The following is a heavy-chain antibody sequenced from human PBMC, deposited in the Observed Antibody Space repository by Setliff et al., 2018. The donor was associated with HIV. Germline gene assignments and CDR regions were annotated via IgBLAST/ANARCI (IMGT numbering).Heavy chain of an antibody. CDR3: ARRDGRSMNAFQI. J-gene: IGHJ3*01. CDR2: IYPDDSNI. D-gene: IGHD6-13*01. CDR1: EYTFTTYW. V-gene: IGHV5-51*01. Sequence: GESLTISCKALEYTFTTYWIAWVRQMPGEGLEWMGIIYPDDSNIRYNPSFQSQVTISADKSITTAYLEIHNLKASDTATYYCARRDGRSMNAFQIWGPGTKVTVSS.